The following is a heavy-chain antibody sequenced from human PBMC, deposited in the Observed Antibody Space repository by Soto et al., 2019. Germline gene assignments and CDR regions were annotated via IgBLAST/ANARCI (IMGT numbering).Heavy chain of an antibody. CDR2: IIPIFGTA. Sequence: QVQLVQSGAEVKKPGSSVKVSCKASGGTFSSYAISWVRQAPGQGLEWMGGIIPIFGTADYAQKFQGRVKITADESTSTAYMELSSLRSEDTAVYYCASHIAAAGPPHSPRYYYGMDVWGQGTTVTVFS. J-gene: IGHJ6*02. D-gene: IGHD6-13*01. CDR1: GGTFSSYA. CDR3: ASHIAAAGPPHSPRYYYGMDV. V-gene: IGHV1-69*12.